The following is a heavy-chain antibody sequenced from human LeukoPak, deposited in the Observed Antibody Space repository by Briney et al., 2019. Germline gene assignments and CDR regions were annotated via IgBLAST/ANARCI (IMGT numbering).Heavy chain of an antibody. J-gene: IGHJ3*02. V-gene: IGHV3-23*01. D-gene: IGHD2-15*01. Sequence: PGGSLRLSCAASGFTFSSYAMSWVRQAPGKGLEWVSAISGSGGSTYYADSVKGRFTISRDNSKNTLYLQMNSLRAEDTAVYYRANSIVVVVAATNTGDAFDIWGQGTMVTVSS. CDR3: ANSIVVVVAATNTGDAFDI. CDR1: GFTFSSYA. CDR2: ISGSGGST.